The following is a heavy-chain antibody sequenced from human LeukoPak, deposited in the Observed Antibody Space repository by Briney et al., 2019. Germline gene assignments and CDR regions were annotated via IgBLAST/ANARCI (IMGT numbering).Heavy chain of an antibody. Sequence: SETLSLTCTVSGGSISSSSYYWGWIRQPPGKGLEWIGSIYYSGSTYYNPSLKSRVTISVDTSKNQFSLKLSSVTAADTAVYYCARAHYYDSSGNGLDYWGRGTLVTVSS. D-gene: IGHD3-22*01. CDR2: IYYSGST. CDR3: ARAHYYDSSGNGLDY. V-gene: IGHV4-39*01. CDR1: GGSISSSSYY. J-gene: IGHJ4*02.